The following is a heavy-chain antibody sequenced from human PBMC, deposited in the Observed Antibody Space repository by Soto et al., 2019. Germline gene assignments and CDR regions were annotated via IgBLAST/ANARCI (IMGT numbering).Heavy chain of an antibody. CDR3: ARLYYDYV. J-gene: IGHJ6*02. CDR1: GFDFSTYS. CDR2: VSMDSDTI. D-gene: IGHD3-3*01. Sequence: GGSLRLSCTASGFDFSTYSMNWVRQAPGKGLEWIAYVSMDSDTIHYADSVKGRFTISRDDAENSLFLQMNSLRDEDTATYFCARLYYDYVWGQGTTVTVSS. V-gene: IGHV3-48*02.